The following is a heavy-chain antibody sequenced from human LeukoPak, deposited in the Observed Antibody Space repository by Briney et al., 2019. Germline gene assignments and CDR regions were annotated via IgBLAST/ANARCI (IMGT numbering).Heavy chain of an antibody. CDR3: ARHDYGGNSGDY. D-gene: IGHD4-23*01. V-gene: IGHV3-48*02. Sequence: GGSLRLSCAASGFTFSRYSMNWVRQAPGKGLGWVSYISSGSGTIYYADSVKGRFTISRDNAKSSLYLQMNSLRDEDTAVYYCARHDYGGNSGDYWGQGTLVTVSS. J-gene: IGHJ4*02. CDR2: ISSGSGTI. CDR1: GFTFSRYS.